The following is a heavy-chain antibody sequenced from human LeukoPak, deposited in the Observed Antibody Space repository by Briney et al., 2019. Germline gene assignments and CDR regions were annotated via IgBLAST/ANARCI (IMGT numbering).Heavy chain of an antibody. D-gene: IGHD4-17*01. J-gene: IGHJ3*02. CDR2: ISAYNGDT. V-gene: IGHV1-18*01. Sequence: ASVKVSCKASGYTFTSYGINWVRQAPGQGLEWMGWISAYNGDTIYAQKLQGRVTMTTDTSTSTTYMELRSLRSGDTAIYYCARSLPRSSDAFDIWGQGTMVTVSS. CDR1: GYTFTSYG. CDR3: ARSLPRSSDAFDI.